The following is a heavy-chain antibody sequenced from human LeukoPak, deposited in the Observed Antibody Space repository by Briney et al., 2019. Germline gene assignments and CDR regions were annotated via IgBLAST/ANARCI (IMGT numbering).Heavy chain of an antibody. CDR3: ARDRYYDSSGYMDV. Sequence: GGSLRLSCAASGFTFSSYAMHWVRQAPGKGLEWVAVISYDGSNKYYADSVKGRFTISRDNSKNTLYLQMNSLRAEDTAVYYCARDRYYDSSGYMDVWGKGTTVTVSS. V-gene: IGHV3-30*01. J-gene: IGHJ6*03. D-gene: IGHD3-22*01. CDR1: GFTFSSYA. CDR2: ISYDGSNK.